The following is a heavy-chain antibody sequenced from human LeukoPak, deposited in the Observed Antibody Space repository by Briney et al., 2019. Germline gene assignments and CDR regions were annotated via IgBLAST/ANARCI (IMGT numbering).Heavy chain of an antibody. CDR3: ARDHDXXNXTHYGMDV. V-gene: IGHV3-11*01. CDR2: ISSSGSTI. CDR1: GFTFSDYY. J-gene: IGHJ6*02. D-gene: IGHD2-21*02. Sequence: GGPLRLSCAASGFTFSDYYMSWIRQAPGKGLEWVSYISSSGSTIYYADSVKGRFTISRDNAKNSLYLQMNSLRAEDTAVYYCARDHDXXNXTHYGMDVWGQGTTVTVS.